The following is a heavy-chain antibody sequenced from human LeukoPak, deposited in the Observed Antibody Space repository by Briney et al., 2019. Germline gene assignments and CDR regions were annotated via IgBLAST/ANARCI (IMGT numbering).Heavy chain of an antibody. CDR3: ARTSGNRDGYNFDY. D-gene: IGHD5-24*01. CDR2: ISSSSSYI. Sequence: GGSLRLSCAASGFTFSIYSMNWVRQAPGKGLEWVSSISSSSSYIYYADSVKGRFTISRDNAKNSLYLQMNSLRAEDTAVYYCARTSGNRDGYNFDYWGQGTLVTVSS. V-gene: IGHV3-21*01. J-gene: IGHJ4*02. CDR1: GFTFSIYS.